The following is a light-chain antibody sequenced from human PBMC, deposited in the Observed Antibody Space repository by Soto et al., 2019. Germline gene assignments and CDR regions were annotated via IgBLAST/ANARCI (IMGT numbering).Light chain of an antibody. CDR2: AAS. Sequence: QMTQSPSSLFASVGDRVTIXXXXXXXXXXXLNWYQQKVGQTPRLLIYAASTLQSEVPPRFXXXGXGTEXXXTISGLXXEDFATYYCQQSHSAPLTFGGGTKIQI. CDR3: QQSHSAPLT. CDR1: XXXXXX. V-gene: IGKV1-39*01. J-gene: IGKJ4*01.